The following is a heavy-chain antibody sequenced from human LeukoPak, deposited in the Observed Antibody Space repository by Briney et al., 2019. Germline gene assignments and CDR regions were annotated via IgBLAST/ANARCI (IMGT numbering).Heavy chain of an antibody. V-gene: IGHV3-7*01. D-gene: IGHD3-10*01. Sequence: GGSLRLSCAASGFTFSDYYMNWIRQAPGKGLEWVADIIQDGRGEYYADSVKGRFTISRDDANNSLYLQMNSLRAEDTAVYYCATSDYYGSGRGGFSPSDYWGQGTLVTVSS. J-gene: IGHJ4*02. CDR3: ATSDYYGSGRGGFSPSDY. CDR1: GFTFSDYY. CDR2: IIQDGRGE.